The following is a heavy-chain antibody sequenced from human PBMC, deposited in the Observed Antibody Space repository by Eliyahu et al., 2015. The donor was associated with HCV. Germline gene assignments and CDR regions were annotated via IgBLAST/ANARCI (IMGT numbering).Heavy chain of an antibody. CDR3: AKWGVGASGLDY. J-gene: IGHJ4*02. CDR2: ISGSGGST. D-gene: IGHD1-26*01. Sequence: EVQLLESGGGLVQPGGSLRLSCAAXGFTFXSXAMSWVRXAPGKGXEWVSAISGSGGSTYYADSVKGRFTISRDNSKNTLYLQMNSLRAEDTAVYYCAKWGVGASGLDYWGQGTLVTVSS. V-gene: IGHV3-23*01. CDR1: GFTFXSXA.